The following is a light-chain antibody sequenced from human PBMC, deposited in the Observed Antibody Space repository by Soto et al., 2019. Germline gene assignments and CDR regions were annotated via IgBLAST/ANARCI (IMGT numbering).Light chain of an antibody. CDR2: SAS. J-gene: IGKJ1*01. CDR1: QIMSSY. CDR3: QQSYSTCT. Sequence: EIQMNQSPSSLSASVGERVTITCRSSQIMSSYLNWYQQKPGKAPKLLIYSASSLQSGVPSRFSCSGSGTDFTLTISSLQPEDFATYYCQQSYSTCTCGKGTKVEIK. V-gene: IGKV1-39*01.